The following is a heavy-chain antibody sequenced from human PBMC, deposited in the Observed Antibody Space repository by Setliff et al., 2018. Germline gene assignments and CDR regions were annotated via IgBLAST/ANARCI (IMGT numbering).Heavy chain of an antibody. CDR2: IYTSGST. D-gene: IGHD1-26*01. CDR1: GGSISSGSYY. J-gene: IGHJ4*02. V-gene: IGHV4-61*02. Sequence: PSETLSLTCTVSGGSISSGSYYWSWIRQPAGKGLEWIGRIYTSGSTNYNPSLKSRVTISVDTSKNQFSLKLSSVTAADTAVYFCARDNTMVGATDYWGLGTLVTV. CDR3: ARDNTMVGATDY.